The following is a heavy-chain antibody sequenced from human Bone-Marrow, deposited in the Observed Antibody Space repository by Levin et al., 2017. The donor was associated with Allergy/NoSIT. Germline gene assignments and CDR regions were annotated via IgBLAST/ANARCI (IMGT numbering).Heavy chain of an antibody. CDR1: GFTFSSYS. CDR3: ARETQQWLRYYYYGMDV. V-gene: IGHV3-21*01. Sequence: GGSLRLSCAASGFTFSSYSMNWVRQAPGKRLEWVSSISSSSSYIYYADSVKGRFTISRDNAKNSLYLQMNSLRAEDTAVYYCARETQQWLRYYYYGMDVWGQGTTVTVSS. CDR2: ISSSSSYI. D-gene: IGHD6-19*01. J-gene: IGHJ6*02.